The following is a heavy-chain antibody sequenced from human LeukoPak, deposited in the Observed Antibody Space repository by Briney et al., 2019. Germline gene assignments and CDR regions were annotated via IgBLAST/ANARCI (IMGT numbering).Heavy chain of an antibody. CDR2: IYYSGST. V-gene: IGHV4-39*07. Sequence: PEALSLTCTVSGGSISSSRYYWGWIRQPPGKGLEWIGSIYYSGSTYYNPSLRSRVTMSVDTSKNQLSLKLRSVTAADMAIYYCARDPFIYVDHLWGQGTLLTVSS. J-gene: IGHJ4*02. CDR1: GGSISSSRYY. CDR3: ARDPFIYVDHL. D-gene: IGHD4-17*01.